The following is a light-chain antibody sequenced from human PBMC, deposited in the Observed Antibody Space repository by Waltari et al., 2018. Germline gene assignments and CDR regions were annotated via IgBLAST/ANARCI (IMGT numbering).Light chain of an antibody. CDR3: QQATSLPPT. CDR1: RGVSGC. Sequence: IQMTQSPSSVSASVGDTVTINWRPSRGVSGCLARYQQKPGKAPNLLIYRTSDLHTGVPSRFSGRGYETQFTLTISGLQPEDLATYYCQQATSLPPTFGGGTKVEI. CDR2: RTS. J-gene: IGKJ4*01. V-gene: IGKV1-12*01.